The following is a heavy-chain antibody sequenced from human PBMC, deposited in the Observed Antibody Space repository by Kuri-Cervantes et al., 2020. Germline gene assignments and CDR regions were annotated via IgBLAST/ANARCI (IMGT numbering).Heavy chain of an antibody. V-gene: IGHV1-2*02. J-gene: IGHJ2*01. CDR3: AREAPSWYGSGDWYSDL. CDR2: INPNSGGT. D-gene: IGHD3-10*01. Sequence: ASVKVSCKASGYTFTGYYMHWVRQAPGQGLEWMGWINPNSGGTNYAQKFQGRVTMTRDTSISTAYMELSRLRSDDTAVYYCAREAPSWYGSGDWYSDLWGRGTLVTVSS. CDR1: GYTFTGYY.